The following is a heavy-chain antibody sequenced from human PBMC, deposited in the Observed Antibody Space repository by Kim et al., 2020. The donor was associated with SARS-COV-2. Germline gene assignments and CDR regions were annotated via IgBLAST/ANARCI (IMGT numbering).Heavy chain of an antibody. J-gene: IGHJ4*02. Sequence: GGSLRLSCAASGFTFSSYAMSWVRQAPGKGLEWVSAISGSGGSTYYADSVKGRFTISRDNSKNTLYLQMNSLRAEDTAVYYCAKGNSNDYGDYDLPEPYYFDYWGQGTLVTVSS. CDR2: ISGSGGST. CDR1: GFTFSSYA. CDR3: AKGNSNDYGDYDLPEPYYFDY. D-gene: IGHD4-17*01. V-gene: IGHV3-23*01.